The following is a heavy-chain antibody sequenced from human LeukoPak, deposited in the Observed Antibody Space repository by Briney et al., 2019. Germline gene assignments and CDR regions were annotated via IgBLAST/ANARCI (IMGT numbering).Heavy chain of an antibody. Sequence: PGGSLRLSCAASGFTFSGFSMSWVRQAPGKGLEWVSSIYLGSGGALYADSMKGRFTISRDNSKNTLYLQMNSLRAEDTAVYYCAKNGFDYVSDYWGQGTLVTVSS. D-gene: IGHD4-17*01. J-gene: IGHJ4*02. CDR3: AKNGFDYVSDY. V-gene: IGHV3-23*03. CDR2: IYLGSGGA. CDR1: GFTFSGFS.